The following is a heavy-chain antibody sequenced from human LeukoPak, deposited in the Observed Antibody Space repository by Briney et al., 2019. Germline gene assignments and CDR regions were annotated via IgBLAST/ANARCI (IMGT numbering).Heavy chain of an antibody. D-gene: IGHD3-10*01. CDR3: ARDKEEMVRAPYAFGI. CDR1: GFTFSKYW. CDR2: IKQDESEK. V-gene: IGHV3-7*01. Sequence: LPGGSLRLSCAASGFTFSKYWITWVRQAPGKGLEWVANIKQDESEKYYGDSVKGRFTISRDNAKNSLYLQMNSLRAEDTAVYYCARDKEEMVRAPYAFGIWGQGTMVTVSS. J-gene: IGHJ3*02.